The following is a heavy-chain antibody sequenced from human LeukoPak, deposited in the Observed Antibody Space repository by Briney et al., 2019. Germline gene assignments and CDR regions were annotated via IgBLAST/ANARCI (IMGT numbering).Heavy chain of an antibody. Sequence: KPSETLSLTCAVYGGSFSGYYWSWIRQPPGKGLEWIGEINHSGSTNYNPSLKSRVTISVDTSKNQLSLKLNSVTAADTAVYYCARVRAAAGTSWFDPWGQGTLVTVSS. CDR2: INHSGST. D-gene: IGHD6-13*01. CDR3: ARVRAAAGTSWFDP. J-gene: IGHJ5*02. V-gene: IGHV4-34*01. CDR1: GGSFSGYY.